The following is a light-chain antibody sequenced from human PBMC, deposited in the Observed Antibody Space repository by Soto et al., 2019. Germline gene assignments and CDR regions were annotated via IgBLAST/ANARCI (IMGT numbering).Light chain of an antibody. V-gene: IGKV1-39*01. CDR3: QQSYSTLPYT. CDR2: AAS. CDR1: QSLSSY. Sequence: DIQMTQSPSSLSASVGDRVTITCRASQSLSSYLNWYQQKPGKAPKLLIYAASSLQSGVPSRFSGSGSGKDFTLTISSRQPEDFATYYCQQSYSTLPYTFGQGNKLEIK. J-gene: IGKJ2*01.